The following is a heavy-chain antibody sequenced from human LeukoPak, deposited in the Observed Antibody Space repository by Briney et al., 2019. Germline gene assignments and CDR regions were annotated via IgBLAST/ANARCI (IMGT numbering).Heavy chain of an antibody. J-gene: IGHJ6*02. CDR2: VNRDGSET. CDR3: ARNNGMDV. Sequence: GGSLRLSCAASGFALSSHWMTWVRQVPGRGPEWVANVNRDGSETYYLDSVKGRFTISKDNAKNSLYLQMNSLRAKDTALYHCARNNGMDVWGQGTTVIVSS. CDR1: GFALSSHW. V-gene: IGHV3-7*03.